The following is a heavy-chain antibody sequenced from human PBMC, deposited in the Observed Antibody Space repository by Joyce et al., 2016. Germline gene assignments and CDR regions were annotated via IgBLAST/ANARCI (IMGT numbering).Heavy chain of an antibody. Sequence: QVQLQQWGAGLLKPSETLSLTCAVYGGSFSGYDWRWIRQPPGKGLEWIGEINHSGSTNQNPSLKSRVTISVDTSENQFSLKRSSVTAADTAVYYCARGKYSGNYYVYWGQGTLVTVSS. CDR3: ARGKYSGNYYVY. V-gene: IGHV4-34*01. J-gene: IGHJ4*02. CDR2: INHSGST. D-gene: IGHD1-26*01. CDR1: GGSFSGYD.